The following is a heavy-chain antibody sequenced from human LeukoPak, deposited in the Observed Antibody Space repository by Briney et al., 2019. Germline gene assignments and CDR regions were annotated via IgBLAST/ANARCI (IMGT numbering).Heavy chain of an antibody. V-gene: IGHV5-51*01. J-gene: IGHJ4*02. CDR2: IYPGDSDT. CDR1: GYSFTSYW. CDR3: ASGHTAWD. D-gene: IGHD2-2*02. Sequence: GESLKISCKGSGYSFTSYWIGWVRQMPGKGLELMGTIYPGDSDTRYSPSFQGQVTISADKSISSAYLQWSRLKGSDTAMYYCASGHTAWDWGQGTLVTVSS.